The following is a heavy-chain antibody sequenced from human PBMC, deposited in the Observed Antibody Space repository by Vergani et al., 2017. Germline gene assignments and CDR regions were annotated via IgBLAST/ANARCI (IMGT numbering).Heavy chain of an antibody. V-gene: IGHV5-51*01. D-gene: IGHD6-19*01. Sequence: EVQLVQSGAEVKKTGESLKISCKGSGYSFTNYWIGWVRQMPGKGLEWMGIMYPGDSDTRYSPSFQGQVTISVDKSISTAYLQWSSLKASDTAMYYCARLLIRYSSGHDAFDIWGQGTMVTVYS. CDR2: MYPGDSDT. CDR3: ARLLIRYSSGHDAFDI. J-gene: IGHJ3*02. CDR1: GYSFTNYW.